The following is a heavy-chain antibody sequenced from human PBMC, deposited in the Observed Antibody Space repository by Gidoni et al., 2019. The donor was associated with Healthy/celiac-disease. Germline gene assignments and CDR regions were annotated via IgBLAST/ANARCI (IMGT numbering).Heavy chain of an antibody. Sequence: QLQLQESGPGLVKPSETLSLTDTVSGGSISSGSYYWGWIRQPPGKGLEWIGSISYSGSTYYHPSLTGSVTISLATSTNQFSLKLSSVTAADTALYYCARHVRSGWQYYFDYWGQGTLVTVSS. CDR1: GGSISSGSYY. V-gene: IGHV4-39*01. D-gene: IGHD6-19*01. CDR3: ARHVRSGWQYYFDY. CDR2: ISYSGST. J-gene: IGHJ4*02.